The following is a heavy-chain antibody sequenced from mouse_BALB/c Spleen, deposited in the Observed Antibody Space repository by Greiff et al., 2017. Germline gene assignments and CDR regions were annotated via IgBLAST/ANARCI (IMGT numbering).Heavy chain of an antibody. CDR1: GYTFTSYW. V-gene: IGHV1S22*01. D-gene: IGHD1-2*01. J-gene: IGHJ4*01. CDR3: TRSLLRASYYAMDY. Sequence: LQQPGSELVRPGASVKLSCKASGYTFTSYWMHWVKQRHGQGLEWIGNIYPGSGSTNYDEKFKSKGTLTVDTSSSTAYMHLSSLTSEDSAVYYCTRSLLRASYYAMDYWGQGTSVTVSS. CDR2: IYPGSGST.